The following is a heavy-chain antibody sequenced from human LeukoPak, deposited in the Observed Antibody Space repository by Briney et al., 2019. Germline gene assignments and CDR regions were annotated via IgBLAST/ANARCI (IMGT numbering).Heavy chain of an antibody. Sequence: GGSLRLSCAASGLTFSSHWMHWVRQAPGEGLEWVASIKGDGSEKYYVDSVKGRFTISRDNAKNSLYLQMNSLRAEDTAVYFCARDRGWRSGGYYLYYFDFWGQGTLVTVSS. CDR1: GLTFSSHW. J-gene: IGHJ4*02. D-gene: IGHD3-22*01. CDR2: IKGDGSEK. V-gene: IGHV3-7*01. CDR3: ARDRGWRSGGYYLYYFDF.